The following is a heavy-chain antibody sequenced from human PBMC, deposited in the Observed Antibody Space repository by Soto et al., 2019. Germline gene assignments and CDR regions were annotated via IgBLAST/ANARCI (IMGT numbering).Heavy chain of an antibody. CDR2: IMPIFRTA. CDR1: GGSFSTAA. V-gene: IGHV1-69*13. CDR3: ARDKDRPQLGGNYYYFMDV. D-gene: IGHD3-3*02. J-gene: IGHJ6*02. Sequence: SVKVSCKASGGSFSTAAISWVRQAPGQGLEWMGGIMPIFRTADYTQKFQGRVTITADESTSTAYLELRSLSSEDTAIYYCARDKDRPQLGGNYYYFMDVWGQGTTVTVSS.